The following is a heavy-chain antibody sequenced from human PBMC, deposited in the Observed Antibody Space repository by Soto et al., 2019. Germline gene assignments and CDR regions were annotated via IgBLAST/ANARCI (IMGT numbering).Heavy chain of an antibody. CDR2: INSGGNT. CDR3: VRENYYYGMDV. V-gene: IGHV3-66*01. J-gene: IGHJ6*02. Sequence: GGSLRLSCAASGFTFSSYAMSWVRQAPGKGLEWVSVINSGGNTFYADSVKGRFTISRDNSKNTLYLQMNSLRVEDTAMYYCVRENYYYGMDVWGQGTAVTVAS. CDR1: GFTFSSYA.